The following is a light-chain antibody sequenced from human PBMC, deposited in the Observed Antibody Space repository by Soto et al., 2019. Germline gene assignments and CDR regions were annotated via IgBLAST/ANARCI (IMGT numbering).Light chain of an antibody. Sequence: SVLTQPASVSGSPGQSITISCTGTSSDVGGYSYVSWYQHHPGKAPKLMIYEVTNRPSGVSSRFSGSKSGDTASLTISGLQAEDEADYYCSSYTTTSTYVFGSGTKVTVL. V-gene: IGLV2-14*01. CDR2: EVT. J-gene: IGLJ1*01. CDR3: SSYTTTSTYV. CDR1: SSDVGGYSY.